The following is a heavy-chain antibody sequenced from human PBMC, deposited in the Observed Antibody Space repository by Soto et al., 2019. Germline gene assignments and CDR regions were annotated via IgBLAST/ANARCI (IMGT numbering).Heavy chain of an antibody. V-gene: IGHV4-59*01. CDR3: ARDRGYSSYYGMDV. D-gene: IGHD2-15*01. CDR2: IYYSGST. Sequence: SETLSLTCTVSGGSISSYYGSWIRQPPGRGLEWIGYIYYSGSTNYNPSLKSLVTISVEPSNNQFSLKLSSVTAADTAVYYCARDRGYSSYYGMDVWGQGTTVTVSS. J-gene: IGHJ6*02. CDR1: GGSISSYY.